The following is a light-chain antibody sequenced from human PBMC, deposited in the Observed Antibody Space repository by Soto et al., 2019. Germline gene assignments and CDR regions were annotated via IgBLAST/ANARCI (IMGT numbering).Light chain of an antibody. J-gene: IGKJ1*01. Sequence: DIQMTQSPSSLSASVGDTVTITCRASQGIIDYLAWYQQRPGRVPRLLIYAASTLHTGVPSRFSGSGAGTDFTLTISSLQPEDGATYYCQKDDTAPQTFGPGTKVEIK. CDR1: QGIIDY. V-gene: IGKV1-27*01. CDR2: AAS. CDR3: QKDDTAPQT.